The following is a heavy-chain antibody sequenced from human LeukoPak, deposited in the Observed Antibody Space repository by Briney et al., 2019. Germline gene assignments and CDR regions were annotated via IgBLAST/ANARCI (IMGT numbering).Heavy chain of an antibody. CDR2: IYSGGST. CDR3: ARGYSSGRSAVDY. V-gene: IGHV3-53*01. J-gene: IGHJ4*02. CDR1: GFTVSSNY. Sequence: GGSLRLSCAASGFTVSSNYMSWVRQAPGKGLEWVSVIYSGGSTYYADSVKGRFTISRDNAQNSLYLQMNSLRVEDTAVYYCARGYSSGRSAVDYWGQGTLVTVSS. D-gene: IGHD6-19*01.